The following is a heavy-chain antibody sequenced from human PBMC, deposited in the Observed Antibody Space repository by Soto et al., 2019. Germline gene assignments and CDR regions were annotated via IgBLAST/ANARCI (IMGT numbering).Heavy chain of an antibody. CDR1: GGSISSGGYY. V-gene: IGHV4-31*03. J-gene: IGHJ2*01. Sequence: QVQLQESGPGLVKPSQTLSLTCTVSGGSISSGGYYWSWIRQHPGKGLEWIGYIYYSGSTYYNPSLKSRVTISVDTSKKQFSPKLRSVTAADTAVYYCARRYGGNSGWYFDLWGRGTLVTVSS. CDR2: IYYSGST. CDR3: ARRYGGNSGWYFDL. D-gene: IGHD4-17*01.